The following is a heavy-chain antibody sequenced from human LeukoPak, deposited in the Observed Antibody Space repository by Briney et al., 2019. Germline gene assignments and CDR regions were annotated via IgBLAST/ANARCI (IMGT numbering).Heavy chain of an antibody. D-gene: IGHD4-17*01. J-gene: IGHJ4*02. Sequence: ASVKVSCKASGYTFTNNDIHWVRQATGQGLEWMGWMHPNSDDTGYAQKFQGRVTMTRNTSISTAYMELSSLRPEDTAVYYCAILRRSNPSRMTTVTPFDYWGQGTLVTVSS. CDR2: MHPNSDDT. CDR3: AILRRSNPSRMTTVTPFDY. V-gene: IGHV1-8*01. CDR1: GYTFTNND.